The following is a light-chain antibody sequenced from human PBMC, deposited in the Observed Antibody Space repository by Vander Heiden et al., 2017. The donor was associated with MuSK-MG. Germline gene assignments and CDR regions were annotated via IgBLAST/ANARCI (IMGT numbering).Light chain of an antibody. CDR1: QSVSSSY. V-gene: IGKV3-20*01. Sequence: VLTQSPATLSLSPGERATLSCRSSQSVSSSYLAWDQQKPGQAPRLLIYGASSRATGIPDRFSGSGSGTDFTLTISRLEPEDFAVYYCQQYGSSPPITFGQGTRLEIK. CDR3: QQYGSSPPIT. J-gene: IGKJ5*01. CDR2: GAS.